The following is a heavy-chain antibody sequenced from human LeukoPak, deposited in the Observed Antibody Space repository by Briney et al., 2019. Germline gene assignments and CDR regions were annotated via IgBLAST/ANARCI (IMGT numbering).Heavy chain of an antibody. CDR3: TTDRVVAAPLVKYYFDY. V-gene: IGHV3-23*01. CDR1: GFTFSSYG. J-gene: IGHJ4*02. Sequence: GGTLRLSCAASGFTFSSYGMSWVRQAPGKGLEWVSAISGSGGSTYYADSVKGRFTISRDNSKNTLYLQMNSLKTEDTAVYYCTTDRVVAAPLVKYYFDYWGQGTLVTVPS. D-gene: IGHD2-15*01. CDR2: ISGSGGST.